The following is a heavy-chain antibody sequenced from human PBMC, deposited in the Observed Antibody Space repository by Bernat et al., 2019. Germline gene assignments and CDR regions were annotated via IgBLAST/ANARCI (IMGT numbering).Heavy chain of an antibody. D-gene: IGHD3-22*01. V-gene: IGHV3-33*01. Sequence: QVQLVVSGGGVVQPGRSLRLSCAASGFTFSSYGMHWVRQAPGKGLEWVAVIWYDGSNKYYADSVKGRFTISRDNSKNTLYLQMNSLRAEDTAVYYCARDSYYYDSSGYYYGFDYWGQGTLVTVSS. CDR2: IWYDGSNK. CDR1: GFTFSSYG. CDR3: ARDSYYYDSSGYYYGFDY. J-gene: IGHJ4*02.